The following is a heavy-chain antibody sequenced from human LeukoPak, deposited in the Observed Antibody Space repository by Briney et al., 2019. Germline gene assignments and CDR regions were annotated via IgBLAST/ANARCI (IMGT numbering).Heavy chain of an antibody. CDR1: GGSFSGYY. CDR3: ARQVGYDSNWFDP. J-gene: IGHJ5*02. V-gene: IGHV4-34*01. Sequence: PSETLSLTCAVYGGSFSGYYWSWIRQPPGKGLEWIGEINHSGSTNYNPSLKSRVTISVDTSENQFSLKLSSVTAADTAVYYCARQVGYDSNWFDPWGQGTLVTVSS. D-gene: IGHD5-12*01. CDR2: INHSGST.